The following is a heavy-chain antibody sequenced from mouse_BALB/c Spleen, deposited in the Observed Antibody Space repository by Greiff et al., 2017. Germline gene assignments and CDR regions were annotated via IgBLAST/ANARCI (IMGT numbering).Heavy chain of an antibody. V-gene: IGHV3-2*02. CDR1: GYSITSDYA. J-gene: IGHJ4*01. Sequence: VQLKESGPGLVKPSQSLSLTCTVTGYSITSDYAWNWIRQFPGNKLEWMGYISYSGSTSYNPSLKSRISITRDTSKNQFFLQLNSVTTEDTATYYCARDYYGFMDYWGQGTSVTVSS. CDR3: ARDYYGFMDY. CDR2: ISYSGST. D-gene: IGHD1-1*01.